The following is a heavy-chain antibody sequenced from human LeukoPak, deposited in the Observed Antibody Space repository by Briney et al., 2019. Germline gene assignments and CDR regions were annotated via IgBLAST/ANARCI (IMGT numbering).Heavy chain of an antibody. V-gene: IGHV2-5*02. CDR2: IYWDEDK. CDR1: GLSLSSSGAG. CDR3: AHIRPQRVLLWFGELLSRERLRGSFDY. J-gene: IGHJ4*02. Sequence: EAGPTLVNPTQSLTLTCTFSGLSLSSSGAGAGWIRQPPGKALEWLALIYWDEDKRYSPSLKSRLTITTATSKNQVVLTMTNMDPVDTATYYCAHIRPQRVLLWFGELLSRERLRGSFDYWGQGTLVTVSS. D-gene: IGHD3-10*01.